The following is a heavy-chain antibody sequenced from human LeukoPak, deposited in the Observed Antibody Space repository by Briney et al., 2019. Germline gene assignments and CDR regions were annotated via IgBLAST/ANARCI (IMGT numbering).Heavy chain of an antibody. Sequence: PGGSLRLSCAASGFTFSDYGMHWVRQAPGKVLEWVAVIWFDGGKTYYADSVMGRFTISRDKSKNTLYLQMNSLRADDTAVYYCAKDNVDTSSCLDYWGQGTLVTVSS. CDR2: IWFDGGKT. CDR3: AKDNVDTSSCLDY. D-gene: IGHD6-6*01. CDR1: GFTFSDYG. J-gene: IGHJ4*02. V-gene: IGHV3-33*03.